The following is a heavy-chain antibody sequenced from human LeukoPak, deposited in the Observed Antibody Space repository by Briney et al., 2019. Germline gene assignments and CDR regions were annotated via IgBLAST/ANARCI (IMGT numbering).Heavy chain of an antibody. CDR1: GYTFTSYG. Sequence: ASVKVSCKASGYTFTSYGISWVRQAPGQGCERMGWISAYNGNTNYAQKLQGRVTMTTDTSTSTAYMELRSLRSDDTAVYYCARDVTGYYGSGSSNWGQGTLVTVSS. D-gene: IGHD3-10*01. V-gene: IGHV1-18*01. J-gene: IGHJ4*02. CDR3: ARDVTGYYGSGSSN. CDR2: ISAYNGNT.